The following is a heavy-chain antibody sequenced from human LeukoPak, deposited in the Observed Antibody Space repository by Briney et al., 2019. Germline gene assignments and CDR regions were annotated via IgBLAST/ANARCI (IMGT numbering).Heavy chain of an antibody. J-gene: IGHJ5*01. CDR1: GYTFTSYD. V-gene: IGHV1-2*02. CDR3: ARASGSYWWFDS. Sequence: ASVKVSCKASGYTFTSYDINWVRQAPGQGLEWMGCVNPNSGDTNYAQKFQGSVTMTRDTSISTVYMELSRLRSDDTAVYYCARASGSYWWFDSWGQGTLVTVPS. CDR2: VNPNSGDT. D-gene: IGHD1-26*01.